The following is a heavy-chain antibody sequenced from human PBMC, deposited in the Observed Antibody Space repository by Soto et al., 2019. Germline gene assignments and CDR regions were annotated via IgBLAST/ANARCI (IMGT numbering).Heavy chain of an antibody. J-gene: IGHJ3*01. V-gene: IGHV3-30*18. CDR3: AKAHALAASHGID. Sequence: ESGGGVVQPGRSLRLSCAASGFTFNNYGIHWVRQAPGKGLEWVAAISNDGSDKYYGDSVKGRLAISRDNSRNTVYLQMNSLRTEDTAMYYCAKAHALAASHGIDWGQGTMVTVSS. D-gene: IGHD1-26*01. CDR1: GFTFNNYG. CDR2: ISNDGSDK.